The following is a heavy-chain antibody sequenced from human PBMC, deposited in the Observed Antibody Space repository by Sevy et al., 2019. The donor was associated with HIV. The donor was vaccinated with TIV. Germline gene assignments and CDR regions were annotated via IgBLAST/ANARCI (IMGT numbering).Heavy chain of an antibody. V-gene: IGHV3-30-3*01. CDR1: GFAFSTHA. CDR2: ISYEGTET. J-gene: IGHJ4*02. Sequence: GGSLRLSCAASGFAFSTHAMHWVRQAPGKGLEWVAVISYEGTETFYAASVEGRFTISRDNSKNMLSLQINSLRPEDTAVYYCARHDRGYSSGVLDYFDYWGQGTLVTVSS. D-gene: IGHD6-19*01. CDR3: ARHDRGYSSGVLDYFDY.